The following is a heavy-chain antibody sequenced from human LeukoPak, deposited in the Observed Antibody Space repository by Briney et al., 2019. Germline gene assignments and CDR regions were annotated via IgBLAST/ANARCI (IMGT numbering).Heavy chain of an antibody. Sequence: SETLSLTCTVSGGSISSGDYYWSWIRQPPGKGLEWIGYIYYSGSTYYNPSLKSRVTISVDTSKNQFSLKLSSVTAADTAVYYCAREIPIVVDPYYFDYWGQGTLVTVSS. CDR2: IYYSGST. V-gene: IGHV4-30-4*01. D-gene: IGHD3-22*01. J-gene: IGHJ4*02. CDR1: GGSISSGDYY. CDR3: AREIPIVVDPYYFDY.